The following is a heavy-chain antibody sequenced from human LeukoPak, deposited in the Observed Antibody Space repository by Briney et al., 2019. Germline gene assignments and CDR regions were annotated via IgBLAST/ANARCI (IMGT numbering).Heavy chain of an antibody. J-gene: IGHJ4*02. V-gene: IGHV1-2*02. CDR3: ARSPDILTGEKFDY. Sequence: GASVKVSCKASGYTFTGYYVHWVRQAPGQGLEWMEWMNPKSGGTNYAQKFEARVTMNRDTSISTAYMELSRLRFDDTAVYYCARSPDILTGEKFDYWGQGTLVTVSS. CDR2: MNPKSGGT. D-gene: IGHD3-9*01. CDR1: GYTFTGYY.